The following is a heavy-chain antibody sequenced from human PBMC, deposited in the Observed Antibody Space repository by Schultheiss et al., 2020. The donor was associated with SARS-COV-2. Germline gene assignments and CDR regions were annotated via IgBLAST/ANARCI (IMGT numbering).Heavy chain of an antibody. CDR1: GGSISSYY. J-gene: IGHJ5*02. Sequence: SQTLSLTCTVSGGSISSYYWSWIRQPPGKGLEWIGYIYYSGSTNYNPSLKSRVTISVDTSKNQFSLKLSSVTAADTAVYYCARGGWFDPWGQGTLVTVSS. CDR2: IYYSGST. CDR3: ARGGWFDP. V-gene: IGHV4-59*12.